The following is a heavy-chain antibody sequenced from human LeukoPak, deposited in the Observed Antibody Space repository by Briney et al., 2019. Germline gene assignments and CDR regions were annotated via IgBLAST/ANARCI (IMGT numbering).Heavy chain of an antibody. CDR3: ARDSDVPFDY. Sequence: GXSLRXSCAASGFTFSSCWMNWVRQAPGKGLEWVANIKQDGSEKYYVDSVKGRFTISRGNAKNSLYLQMNSLRAEDTAVYYCARDSDVPFDYWGQGTLVTVSS. V-gene: IGHV3-7*01. D-gene: IGHD3-16*01. CDR1: GFTFSSCW. J-gene: IGHJ4*02. CDR2: IKQDGSEK.